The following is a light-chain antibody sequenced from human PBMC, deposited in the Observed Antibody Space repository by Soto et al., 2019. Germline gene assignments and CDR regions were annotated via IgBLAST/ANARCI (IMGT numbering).Light chain of an antibody. Sequence: SLRVSVGEPTSFACGSRQPLLHSRGYSYLAWYLQRSGQSPQLLIYLGSSRASGVPARFSGIGSGIYFTLKINILGSEDVAVLYCKQDLERPQAVGAGTKVDIK. V-gene: IGKV2-28*01. CDR3: KQDLERPQA. CDR1: QPLLHSRGYSY. CDR2: LGS. J-gene: IGKJ4*01.